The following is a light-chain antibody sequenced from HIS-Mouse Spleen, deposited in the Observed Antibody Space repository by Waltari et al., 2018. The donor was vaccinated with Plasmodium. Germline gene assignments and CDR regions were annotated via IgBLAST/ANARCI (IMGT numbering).Light chain of an antibody. CDR2: EDS. V-gene: IGLV3-10*01. J-gene: IGLJ3*02. CDR1: EWPKKS. Sequence: SYELTQPPSVSVSPGQTARITCPEAEWPKKSAYWYQQKSGQAPVLGSYEDSKRPSGIPERFSGSSSGTMATLTISGAQVEDEADYYCYSTDSSGNHRVFGGGTKLTVL. CDR3: YSTDSSGNHRV.